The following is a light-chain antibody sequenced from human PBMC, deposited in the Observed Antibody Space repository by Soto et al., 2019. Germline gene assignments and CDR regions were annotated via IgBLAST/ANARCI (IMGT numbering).Light chain of an antibody. CDR1: QSVSSSY. J-gene: IGKJ1*01. Sequence: EIVLTQSPGTLSLSPGESATLSCRASQSVSSSYLAWYQQKPGQAPRLLIYGASTRASGIPDRFSGSGSGTDFTLIVSRLEPEDFAVYFCEQYGSTPPTFGQGTKVEIK. CDR3: EQYGSTPPT. CDR2: GAS. V-gene: IGKV3-20*01.